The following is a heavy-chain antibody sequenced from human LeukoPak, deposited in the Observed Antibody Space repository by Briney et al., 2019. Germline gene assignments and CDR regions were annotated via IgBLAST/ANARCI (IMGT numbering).Heavy chain of an antibody. CDR1: GGSIDSSGFY. CDR2: IYYSENT. D-gene: IGHD6-19*01. V-gene: IGHV4-39*01. J-gene: IGHJ6*02. Sequence: SETLSLTCTVSGGSIDSSGFYWGWIRQPPGKGLEWIGSIYYSENTHYNPSLKSRVTISGDTSKNQVSLTLSSVTAADTAVYYCGRHVSSGWDYYNGLDVWGQGTTVTVSS. CDR3: GRHVSSGWDYYNGLDV.